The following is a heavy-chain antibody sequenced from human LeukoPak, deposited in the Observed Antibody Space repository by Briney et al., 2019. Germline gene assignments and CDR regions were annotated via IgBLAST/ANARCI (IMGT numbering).Heavy chain of an antibody. Sequence: GGSLRLSCAASGFTFNNYWMSWVRLAPGKGLEWVANIKKDGSEKFYVDSVKGRFTISRDNAKNSLYLQMNSLRAEDTAVYYCAREDHSNYNYWGQGTLVTVSS. CDR1: GFTFNNYW. V-gene: IGHV3-7*01. CDR2: IKKDGSEK. CDR3: AREDHSNYNY. D-gene: IGHD4-11*01. J-gene: IGHJ4*02.